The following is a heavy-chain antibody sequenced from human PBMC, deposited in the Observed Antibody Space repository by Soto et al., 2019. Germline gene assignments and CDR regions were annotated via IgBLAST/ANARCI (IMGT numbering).Heavy chain of an antibody. CDR3: ARGEMATSPFDY. V-gene: IGHV3-30-3*01. Sequence: GGSLRLSCAASGFTFSSYAMHWVRQAPGKGLEWVAVISYDGSNKYYADSVKGRFTISRDNSKNTLYLQMNSLRAEDTAVYYCARGEMATSPFDYWGQGTLVTVSS. CDR1: GFTFSSYA. D-gene: IGHD5-12*01. CDR2: ISYDGSNK. J-gene: IGHJ4*02.